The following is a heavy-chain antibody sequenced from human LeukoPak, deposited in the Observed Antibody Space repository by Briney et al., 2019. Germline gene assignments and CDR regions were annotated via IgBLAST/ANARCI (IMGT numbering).Heavy chain of an antibody. CDR1: GFTFNNYA. Sequence: PAGSLRLSGAASGFTFNNYAMSWLRQAPGKGRVWVSTVSGSGGSTYYADSVKGRFTISRDNSKNTLYLQMNSLRAEDTAVHYCAKGSFAKCGGECYPFDDWGERTLVAVSS. CDR2: VSGSGGST. V-gene: IGHV3-23*01. CDR3: AKGSFAKCGGECYPFDD. J-gene: IGHJ4*02. D-gene: IGHD2-21*01.